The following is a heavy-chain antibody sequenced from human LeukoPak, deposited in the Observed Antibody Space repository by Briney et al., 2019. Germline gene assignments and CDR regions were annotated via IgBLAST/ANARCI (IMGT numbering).Heavy chain of an antibody. Sequence: GGSLRLSCAPSGFTVSSNYMSWVRQAPGKGLEWVSVIYSGGSTYYADSVKGRFSIPRDNSKNTLYLQMNSLRAEDTAVYYCATREYYDSSGYNDAFDIWGQGTKVTVSS. CDR1: GFTVSSNY. CDR3: ATREYYDSSGYNDAFDI. V-gene: IGHV3-66*01. J-gene: IGHJ3*02. D-gene: IGHD3-22*01. CDR2: IYSGGST.